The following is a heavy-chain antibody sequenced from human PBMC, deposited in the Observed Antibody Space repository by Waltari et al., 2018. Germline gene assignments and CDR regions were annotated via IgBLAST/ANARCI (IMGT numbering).Heavy chain of an antibody. J-gene: IGHJ4*02. V-gene: IGHV3-30*18. CDR2: ISYDGINK. D-gene: IGHD3-10*01. CDR3: AKVSGSIRDRRGSPPGDY. CDR1: GFTFSSYG. Sequence: QVHLVESGGGVVQPGRSLRLSCAASGFTFSSYGMHWVRQAPGKGLELVALISYDGINKYYADSVKGRFTISRDNSKNTLYLQMSSLRAEDTAVYYCAKVSGSIRDRRGSPPGDYWGQGTLVTVSS.